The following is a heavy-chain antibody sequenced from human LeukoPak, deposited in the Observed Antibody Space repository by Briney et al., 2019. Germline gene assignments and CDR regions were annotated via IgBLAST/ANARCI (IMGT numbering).Heavy chain of an antibody. V-gene: IGHV1-8*01. D-gene: IGHD5-18*01. CDR3: ARARGYSYGYGY. CDR2: MNPNSGNT. Sequence: GASVTVSCKASGYTFTSYDINWVRQATGQGLEWMGWMNPNSGNTGYAQKFQGRVTMTRNTSISTAYMELSSLRSEDTAVYYCARARGYSYGYGYWGQGTLVTVSS. CDR1: GYTFTSYD. J-gene: IGHJ4*02.